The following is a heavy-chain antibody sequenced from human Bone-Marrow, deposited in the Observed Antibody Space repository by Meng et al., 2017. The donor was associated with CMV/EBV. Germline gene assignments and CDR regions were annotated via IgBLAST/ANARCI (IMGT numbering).Heavy chain of an antibody. V-gene: IGHV4-38-2*02. J-gene: IGHJ4*02. CDR3: ARARDGTGTTWVLDY. D-gene: IGHD1-7*01. CDR1: GYSISRGYY. CDR2: IYQSGST. Sequence: SETLSLTCTVSGYSISRGYYWGWIRQPPGKGLEWIGSIYQSGSTYYNPSLKSRVTISVDTSKNQFSLKLSSVTAADTAVYYCARARDGTGTTWVLDYWGQGTLVTVSS.